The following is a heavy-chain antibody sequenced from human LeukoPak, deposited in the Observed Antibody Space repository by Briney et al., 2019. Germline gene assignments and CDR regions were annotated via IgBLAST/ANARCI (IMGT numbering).Heavy chain of an antibody. CDR2: ISSSGSTI. CDR3: AKDSIGVTGRRGGFEY. Sequence: LSLTCTVSGGSISSSSYYWGWIRQPPGKGLEWVSYISSSGSTIYYADSVKGRFTISRDNSKNTLYLQMNSLRAEDTAVYYCAKDSIGVTGRRGGFEYWGQGTLVTVAS. CDR1: GGSISSSSYY. J-gene: IGHJ4*02. D-gene: IGHD3-22*01. V-gene: IGHV3-11*01.